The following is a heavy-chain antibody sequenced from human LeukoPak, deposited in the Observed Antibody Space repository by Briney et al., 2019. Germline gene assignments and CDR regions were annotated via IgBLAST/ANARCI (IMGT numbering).Heavy chain of an antibody. J-gene: IGHJ4*01. CDR3: ARCGGIRNSCYDY. V-gene: IGHV4-34*01. Sequence: SETLSLTCTVSGGSISSYYWSWIRQPPGKGLEWIGEINHSGSTNYNPSLKSRVTISVDTSKNQFSLKLSSVTAADTAVYYCARCGGIRNSCYDYWGHGTLVTVSS. CDR2: INHSGST. CDR1: GGSISSYY. D-gene: IGHD2-15*01.